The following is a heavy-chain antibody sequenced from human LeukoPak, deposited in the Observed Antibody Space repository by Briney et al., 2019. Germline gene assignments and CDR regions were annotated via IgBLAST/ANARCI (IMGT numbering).Heavy chain of an antibody. D-gene: IGHD3-22*01. V-gene: IGHV3-48*01. Sequence: GGSLRLSCEGSGFSLSAYNMNWVRQAPGKGLESVSYISSSSATIFYADSVKGRFTISRDNAKNSLYLQMNSLRAEDTAVYYCARDNYYDSSGYQTGDYWGQGTLVTVSS. CDR2: ISSSSATI. CDR1: GFSLSAYN. J-gene: IGHJ4*02. CDR3: ARDNYYDSSGYQTGDY.